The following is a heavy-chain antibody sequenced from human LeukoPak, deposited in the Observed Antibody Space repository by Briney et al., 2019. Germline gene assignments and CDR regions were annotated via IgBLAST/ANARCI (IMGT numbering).Heavy chain of an antibody. CDR1: GFTFSSYA. D-gene: IGHD3-22*01. CDR3: ARDFHYYDSSGAFDY. CDR2: ISYDGSNK. V-gene: IGHV3-30-3*01. J-gene: IGHJ4*02. Sequence: GGSLRLSCAASGFTFSSYAMHWVRQAPGKGLEWVAVISYDGSNKYYADSVKGRFTISRDNSKNTLYLQMNSLRAEDTAVYYCARDFHYYDSSGAFDYWGRGTLVTVSS.